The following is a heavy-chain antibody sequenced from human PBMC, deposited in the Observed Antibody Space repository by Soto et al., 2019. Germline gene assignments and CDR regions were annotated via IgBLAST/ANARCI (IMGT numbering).Heavy chain of an antibody. CDR2: IIPILGIA. Sequence: QVQLVQSWAEVKTPGSSVKVSCKASGGTFSSYTISWVRQAPGQGLEWMGRIIPILGIANYAQKCQGRVTITADKSTSTAYMELSSLRSEDTAVYYCADAGYCSSTSCYATWKMDVWGKGTTVTVST. D-gene: IGHD2-2*01. J-gene: IGHJ6*04. CDR1: GGTFSSYT. V-gene: IGHV1-69*02. CDR3: ADAGYCSSTSCYATWKMDV.